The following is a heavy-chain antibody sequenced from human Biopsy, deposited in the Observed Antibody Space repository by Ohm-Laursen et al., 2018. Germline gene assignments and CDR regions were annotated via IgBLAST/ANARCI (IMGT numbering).Heavy chain of an antibody. D-gene: IGHD6-19*01. V-gene: IGHV4-34*01. Sequence: SETLFLTCAVYGESFNGYYWSWIRQTPGKGLEWIGEINHSGRTNYNPSLKSRVTISVDTSRNQFSLRLSSVTAADTVIYYCARDAALAVAPRADDGFDLWGQGTMVTVSS. J-gene: IGHJ3*01. CDR3: ARDAALAVAPRADDGFDL. CDR2: INHSGRT. CDR1: GESFNGYY.